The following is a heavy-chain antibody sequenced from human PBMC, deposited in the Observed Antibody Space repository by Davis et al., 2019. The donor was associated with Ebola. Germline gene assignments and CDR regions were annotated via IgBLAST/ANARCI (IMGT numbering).Heavy chain of an antibody. CDR3: TLHVSGDFWYFDL. CDR1: GFIVSDKY. D-gene: IGHD4-17*01. CDR2: IYRDGRT. V-gene: IGHV3-53*01. J-gene: IGHJ2*01. Sequence: GESLKISCAASGFIVSDKYMSWVRQAPGKGLEWVSVIYRDGRTYHAASVKGRFTISRDNSKNTVYLQMNSLRAEDTAVYYCTLHVSGDFWYFDLWGRGTLVTVSS.